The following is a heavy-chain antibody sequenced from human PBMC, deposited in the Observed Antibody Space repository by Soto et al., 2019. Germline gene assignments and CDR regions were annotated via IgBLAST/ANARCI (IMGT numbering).Heavy chain of an antibody. CDR1: GGSISSYY. CDR3: ARVHPGIGWFDP. V-gene: IGHV4-59*01. J-gene: IGHJ5*02. D-gene: IGHD1-26*01. Sequence: QVQLQESGPGLVKPSETLSLTCTVSGGSISSYYWSWIRQPPGKGLEWIGYIYYSGSTNYNPSLKSRVTISVDTSKNQFSLKLSSVTAADTAVYCCARVHPGIGWFDPWGQGTLVTVSS. CDR2: IYYSGST.